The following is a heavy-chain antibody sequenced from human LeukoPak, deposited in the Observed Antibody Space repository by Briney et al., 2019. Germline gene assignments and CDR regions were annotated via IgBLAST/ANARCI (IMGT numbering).Heavy chain of an antibody. D-gene: IGHD2-21*02. V-gene: IGHV3-30*18. Sequence: GGSLRLSCAGSGFTFSSYGMHWVRQAPGKGLEWVAVISYDGSNKYYADSVKGRFTISGDNSKNTLYLQMNSLRAEDTAVYYCAKCGGDCYSGFDPWGQGTLVTVSS. J-gene: IGHJ5*02. CDR1: GFTFSSYG. CDR2: ISYDGSNK. CDR3: AKCGGDCYSGFDP.